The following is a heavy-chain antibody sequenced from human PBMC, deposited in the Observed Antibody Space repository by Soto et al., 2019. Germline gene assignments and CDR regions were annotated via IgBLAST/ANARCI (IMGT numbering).Heavy chain of an antibody. CDR2: ISSNGGST. D-gene: IGHD5-12*01. J-gene: IGHJ4*02. CDR1: GFTFSSYA. V-gene: IGHV3-64D*08. Sequence: GGSLRLSCSASGFTFSSYAMHWVRQAPGKGLEYVSAISSNGGSTYYADSVKGRFTISRDNSKNTLYLQMSSLRAEDTAVYYCEKPPPPYMVATDYFDYWGQGTLVTVSS. CDR3: EKPPPPYMVATDYFDY.